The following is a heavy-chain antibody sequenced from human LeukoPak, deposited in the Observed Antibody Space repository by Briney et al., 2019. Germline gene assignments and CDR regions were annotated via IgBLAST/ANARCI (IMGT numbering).Heavy chain of an antibody. CDR3: ARDSSGPAGY. CDR2: IDPNSGGT. CDR1: GYTFTVYY. D-gene: IGHD6-19*01. V-gene: IGHV1-2*02. Sequence: ASVTVSCTASGYTFTVYYIHWVRQAPGQGLEWMGWIDPNSGGTNYAQKFRGRVTMTRDTSISTAYMELNRLRSDDTAVYYCARDSSGPAGYWGQGTLVTVSS. J-gene: IGHJ4*02.